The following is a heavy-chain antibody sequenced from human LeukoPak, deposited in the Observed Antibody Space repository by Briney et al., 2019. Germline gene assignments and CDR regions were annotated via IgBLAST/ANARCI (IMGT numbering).Heavy chain of an antibody. CDR3: ARGLLVVPAAHWFDP. CDR2: ISAYNGNT. CDR1: GYTFTSYG. Sequence: ASVKVSCKASGYTFTSYGISWVRQAPGQGLEWMGWISAYNGNTNYAQKLQGRVTMTTDTSTSTAYMELRSLRSDDTAVYYCARGLLVVPAAHWFDPWGQGTLVTVAS. D-gene: IGHD2-2*01. V-gene: IGHV1-18*01. J-gene: IGHJ5*02.